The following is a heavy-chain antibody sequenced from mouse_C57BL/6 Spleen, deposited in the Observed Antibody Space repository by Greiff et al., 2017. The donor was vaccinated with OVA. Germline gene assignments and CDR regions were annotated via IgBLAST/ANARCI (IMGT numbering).Heavy chain of an antibody. CDR2: ISNGGGST. Sequence: EVQLVESGGGLVQPGGSLKLSCAASGFTFSDYYMYWVRQTPEKRLEWVAYISNGGGSTYYPDTVKGRFTISRDNAKNTLYLQMSRLKSEDTAMYYCARHDGSSYGAMDYWGQGTSVTVSS. V-gene: IGHV5-12*01. D-gene: IGHD1-1*01. J-gene: IGHJ4*01. CDR3: ARHDGSSYGAMDY. CDR1: GFTFSDYY.